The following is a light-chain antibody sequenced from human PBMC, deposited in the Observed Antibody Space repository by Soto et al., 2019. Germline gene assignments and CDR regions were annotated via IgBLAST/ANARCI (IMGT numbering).Light chain of an antibody. Sequence: EIVLTQSPATLSLSPGERATLSCRASQSVSSYLAWYQQKPGQAPRLLIYDASNRATGIPARFSGSGSGTDVTLTISSLEPEDFAVYYWQQRSNWPRITFGQGTRLEMK. CDR2: DAS. CDR3: QQRSNWPRIT. V-gene: IGKV3-11*01. CDR1: QSVSSY. J-gene: IGKJ5*01.